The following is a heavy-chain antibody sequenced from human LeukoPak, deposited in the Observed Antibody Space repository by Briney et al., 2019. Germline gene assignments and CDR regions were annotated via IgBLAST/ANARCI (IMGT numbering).Heavy chain of an antibody. CDR2: ITGDGTST. CDR3: ARGASTYSDY. CDR1: GYSFSSYW. V-gene: IGHV3-74*01. Sequence: GGSLRLSCAASGYSFSSYWMHWVRQAPGKGLVWVSRITGDGTSTSRADSVKGRFTISRDNAKNTLYLQMNSLRAEDTAVYYCARGASTYSDYWGQGALVTVSS. J-gene: IGHJ4*02.